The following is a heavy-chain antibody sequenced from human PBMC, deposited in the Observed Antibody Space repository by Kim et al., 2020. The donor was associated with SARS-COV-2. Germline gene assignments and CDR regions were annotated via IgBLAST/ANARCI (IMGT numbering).Heavy chain of an antibody. D-gene: IGHD3-10*01. V-gene: IGHV3-7*01. CDR3: AKTSGFFDV. Sequence: GGSLRLSCAASGFTFRTSWMTWLRQAPGKGLEWVANIKEDGSEKFYLDSVRGRFTISRENAENSLFLQMDSLRAEDTAVYYCAKTSGFFDVWGQGTLVT. J-gene: IGHJ4*02. CDR2: IKEDGSEK. CDR1: GFTFRTSW.